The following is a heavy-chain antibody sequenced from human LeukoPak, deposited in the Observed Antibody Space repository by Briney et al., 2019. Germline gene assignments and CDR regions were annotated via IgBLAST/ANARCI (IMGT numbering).Heavy chain of an antibody. J-gene: IGHJ4*02. CDR2: ISANGDDI. D-gene: IGHD3-10*01. V-gene: IGHV3-11*01. CDR1: GFNFGGHY. CDR3: VRHAGRAGGQ. Sequence: KSGGSLRLSCAASGFNFGGHYMSWVRQAPGKGPEWISYISANGDDIAYADSVKGRFTISRDNAKNSLRLQMNSLRGEDTTVYHCVRHAGRAGGQWGQGTLIAVSS.